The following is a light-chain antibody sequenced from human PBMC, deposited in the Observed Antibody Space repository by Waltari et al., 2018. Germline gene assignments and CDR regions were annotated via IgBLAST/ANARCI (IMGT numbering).Light chain of an antibody. J-gene: IGLJ2*01. CDR3: ATWDASLGVL. V-gene: IGLV1-47*01. CDR2: KNN. Sequence: QSVLTQPPSTSGTPGQRVPIPCSGSSSNLQITHVYWYQHLPGTTPKLLIHKNNQRPSGVPDRFSGSKSGTSASLAISGLRSEDEADYYCATWDASLGVLFGGGTKLTVL. CDR1: SSNLQITH.